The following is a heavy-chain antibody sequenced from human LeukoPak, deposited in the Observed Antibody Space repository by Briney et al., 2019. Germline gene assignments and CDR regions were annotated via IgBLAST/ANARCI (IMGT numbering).Heavy chain of an antibody. J-gene: IGHJ4*02. CDR2: IIPILGIA. CDR3: ASLVVVAATSL. CDR1: GGTFSSYA. V-gene: IGHV1-69*04. Sequence: SVKVSCKASGGTFSSYAISWVRQAPGQGLEWMGRIIPILGIANYAQKFQGRVTITADKSTSTAYMELSSLRSEDTAVYYCASLVVVAATSLWGQGTLVTVSS. D-gene: IGHD2-15*01.